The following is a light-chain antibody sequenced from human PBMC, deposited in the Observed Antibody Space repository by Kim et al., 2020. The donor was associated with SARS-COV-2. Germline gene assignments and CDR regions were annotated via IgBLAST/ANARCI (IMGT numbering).Light chain of an antibody. CDR2: DVT. Sequence: QSALTQPRSVSWSPGQSVSISCTGTSSDVGGYNSVSWYQQHPGKTPKVMIYDVTKRPSGVPDRFSGSKSGNTSSLTVSGLQAEDEADYYCCSCAGVHSYCVFGTGTKVTVL. V-gene: IGLV2-11*01. J-gene: IGLJ1*01. CDR3: CSCAGVHSYCV. CDR1: SSDVGGYNS.